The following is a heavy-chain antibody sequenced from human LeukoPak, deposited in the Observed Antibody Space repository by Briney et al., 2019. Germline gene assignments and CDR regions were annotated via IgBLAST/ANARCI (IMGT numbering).Heavy chain of an antibody. D-gene: IGHD3-10*01. CDR3: ARYGHWFDP. CDR1: GYSISSGYY. CDR2: VHHSADT. V-gene: IGHV4-38-2*02. J-gene: IGHJ5*02. Sequence: ASQALSLTCTVSGYSISSGYYWGWIRQPPGKGLEWIGSVHHSADTYYNPSLKSRLTISIDTSKNQFSLKLNSVTAADTAVYYCARYGHWFDPWGQGTLVTVSS.